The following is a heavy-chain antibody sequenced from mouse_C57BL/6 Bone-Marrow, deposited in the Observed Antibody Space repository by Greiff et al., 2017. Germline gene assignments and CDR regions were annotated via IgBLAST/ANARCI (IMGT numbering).Heavy chain of an antibody. J-gene: IGHJ3*01. CDR1: GYTFTSYW. D-gene: IGHD2-5*01. CDR3: ARRDDSNSFAY. V-gene: IGHV1-52*01. CDR2: IDPSDSET. Sequence: QVQLQQPGAELVRPGSSVKLSCKASGYTFTSYWMHWVKQRPIQGLEWIGNIDPSDSETHYNQKFKDKATLTVDKSSSTAYMQLSSLTSEDSAVYYCARRDDSNSFAYWGQGTLVTVSA.